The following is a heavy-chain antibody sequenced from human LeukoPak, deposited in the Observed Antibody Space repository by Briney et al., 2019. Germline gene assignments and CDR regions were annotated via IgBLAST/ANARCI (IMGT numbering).Heavy chain of an antibody. CDR1: GGTFSSYA. CDR2: IIPIFGTA. J-gene: IGHJ6*02. CDR3: ARGRGRAAMASGYYYGMDV. V-gene: IGHV1-69*13. D-gene: IGHD5-18*01. Sequence: ASVKVSCKASGGTFSSYAISWVRQAPGQGLEWMGGIIPIFGTANYAQKFQGRVTITADESTSTAYTELSSLRSEDTAVYYCARGRGRAAMASGYYYGMDVWGQGTTVTVSS.